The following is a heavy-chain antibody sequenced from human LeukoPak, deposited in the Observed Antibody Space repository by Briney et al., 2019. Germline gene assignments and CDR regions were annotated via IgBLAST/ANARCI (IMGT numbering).Heavy chain of an antibody. CDR1: GFAFSTYSM. D-gene: IGHD7-27*01. CDR3: ARDLGISYDY. Sequence: GSLRLTCVGSGFAFSTYSMNWVRQPPGKGLEWIGEIYHSGSTNYNPSLKSRVTISVDKSKNQFSLKLSSVTAADTAVYYCARDLGISYDYWGQGTLVTVSS. CDR2: IYHSGST. J-gene: IGHJ4*02. V-gene: IGHV4-4*02.